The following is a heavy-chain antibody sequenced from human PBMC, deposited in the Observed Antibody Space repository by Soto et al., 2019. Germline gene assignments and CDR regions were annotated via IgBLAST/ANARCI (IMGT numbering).Heavy chain of an antibody. J-gene: IGHJ6*03. CDR3: ARGTPSYYYYYMDV. Sequence: ASVKVSCKASGYTFTSYAMHWVRQAPGQRLEWMGWINAGNGNTKYSQKFQGRVTITRDTSASTAYMELSSLRSEDTAVYYCARGTPSYYYYYMDVWGKGTTVTVSS. V-gene: IGHV1-3*01. D-gene: IGHD1-1*01. CDR2: INAGNGNT. CDR1: GYTFTSYA.